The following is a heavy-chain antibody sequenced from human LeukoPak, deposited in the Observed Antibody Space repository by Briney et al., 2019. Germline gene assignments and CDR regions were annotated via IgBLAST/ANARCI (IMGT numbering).Heavy chain of an antibody. Sequence: PSETLSLTCAVSGASTSSSYWSWIRQPPGKGLEWIGYINYSGNTKYNPSLESRVTISVDASNNQFSLRLSSVTAADTAFYYCARGYYDSRGYSNTFDIWGQGTLVTVSS. CDR1: GASTSSSY. V-gene: IGHV4-59*01. CDR3: ARGYYDSRGYSNTFDI. CDR2: INYSGNT. D-gene: IGHD3-22*01. J-gene: IGHJ3*02.